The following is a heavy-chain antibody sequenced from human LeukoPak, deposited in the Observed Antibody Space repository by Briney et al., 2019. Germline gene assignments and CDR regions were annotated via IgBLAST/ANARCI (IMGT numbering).Heavy chain of an antibody. J-gene: IGHJ4*02. V-gene: IGHV3-23*01. D-gene: IGHD5-18*01. Sequence: GGSLRLSCAVSGFTFRSYAMSWVRQAPGKGLEWVSGISGSGGSTYYADSVKGRFTISRDNSKNTLYLQMNSLRAEDTAVYYCAKRIQSAMATGYWGQGTLVTVSS. CDR3: AKRIQSAMATGY. CDR1: GFTFRSYA. CDR2: ISGSGGST.